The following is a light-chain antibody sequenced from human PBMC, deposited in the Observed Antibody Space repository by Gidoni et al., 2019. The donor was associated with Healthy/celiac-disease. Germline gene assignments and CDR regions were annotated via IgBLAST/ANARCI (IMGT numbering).Light chain of an antibody. J-gene: IGLJ1*01. CDR1: SSDVGGYNY. CDR2: EVS. CDR3: SSYAGSRYWV. Sequence: QSALTQPPSASGSPGRSVTISCTGTSSDVGGYNYVSWYQQHPGKAPKLMIYEVSKRPSGVPDRSSGSKSGNTASLTVSGLQDEDEADYYCSSYAGSRYWVFGTGTKVTVL. V-gene: IGLV2-8*01.